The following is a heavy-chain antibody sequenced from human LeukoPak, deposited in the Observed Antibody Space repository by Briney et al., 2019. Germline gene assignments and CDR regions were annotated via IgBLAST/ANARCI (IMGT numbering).Heavy chain of an antibody. D-gene: IGHD1-14*01. CDR3: ARSNQADDY. Sequence: GGSLRLSCAASGFTFSSYAMSWVRQAPGKGLEWVSAISGSGGSTYYADSVKGRFTISRDNSKNTLYLQTNSLRAEDTAIYYCARSNQADDYWGQGTLVTVSS. CDR2: ISGSGGST. V-gene: IGHV3-23*01. J-gene: IGHJ4*02. CDR1: GFTFSSYA.